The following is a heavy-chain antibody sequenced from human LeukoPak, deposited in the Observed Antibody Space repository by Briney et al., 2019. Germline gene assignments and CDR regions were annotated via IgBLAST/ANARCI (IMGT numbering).Heavy chain of an antibody. J-gene: IGHJ4*02. CDR1: GFTFHSYA. CDR2: IKQDGSEK. CDR3: ARAGEWELPDYFDY. V-gene: IGHV3-7*01. D-gene: IGHD1-26*01. Sequence: GGSLRLSCIASGFTFHSYAMSWVRQAPGKGLEWVANIKQDGSEKYYVDSVKGRFTISRDNAKNSLYLQMNSLRAEDTAVYYCARAGEWELPDYFDYWGQGTLVTVSS.